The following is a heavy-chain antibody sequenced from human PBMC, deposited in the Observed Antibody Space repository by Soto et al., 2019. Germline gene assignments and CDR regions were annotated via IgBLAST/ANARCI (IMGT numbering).Heavy chain of an antibody. CDR2: IIPILGIA. J-gene: IGHJ4*02. D-gene: IGHD3-10*01. Sequence: GASVKVSCKASGVTFSSYTISWVRQAPGQGLEWMGRIIPILGIANYAQKFQGRVTITADKSTSTAYMELSSLRSEDTAVYYCARDERYYYGSGSYAPYYFDYWGQGTLVTVSS. V-gene: IGHV1-69*04. CDR3: ARDERYYYGSGSYAPYYFDY. CDR1: GVTFSSYT.